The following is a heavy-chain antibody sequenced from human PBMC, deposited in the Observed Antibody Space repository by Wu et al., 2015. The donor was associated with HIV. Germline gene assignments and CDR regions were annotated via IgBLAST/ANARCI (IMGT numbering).Heavy chain of an antibody. D-gene: IGHD3-22*01. CDR1: GGTFSNYA. J-gene: IGHJ5*02. V-gene: IGHV1-69*12. CDR2: IITIFNIT. CDR3: ARVFQDSDGYYSWFDP. Sequence: QVQLVQSGAEVKRPGSSVKVSCKASGGTFSNYAITWVRQAPGQGLEWMGGIITIFNITNYAQKFQDRVTFLADASTSTAYMEVSSLRSEDTAVYYCARVFQDSDGYYSWFDPWGQGTLVTVSS.